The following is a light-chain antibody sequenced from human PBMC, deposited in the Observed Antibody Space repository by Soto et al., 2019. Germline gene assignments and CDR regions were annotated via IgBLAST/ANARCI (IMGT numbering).Light chain of an antibody. Sequence: QSVLTQPASVSGSPGQSIAISCTGTSGDVGGYDYVSWYQQHPDKAPKLMIYEVTKRPSWVSNRFSGSKSGNTASLTISGLQPVDLAEYYCSSHSSGTTRVFVSGSKVT. J-gene: IGLJ1*01. CDR1: SGDVGGYDY. CDR3: SSHSSGTTRV. V-gene: IGLV2-14*01. CDR2: EVT.